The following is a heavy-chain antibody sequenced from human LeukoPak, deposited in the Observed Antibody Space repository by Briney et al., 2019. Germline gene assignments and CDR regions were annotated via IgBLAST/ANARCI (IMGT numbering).Heavy chain of an antibody. CDR3: ARDLISSSWYEEYFQH. CDR2: ISSSSSTI. J-gene: IGHJ1*01. D-gene: IGHD6-13*01. CDR1: GSTFSSYS. V-gene: IGHV3-48*01. Sequence: GGSLRLSCAASGSTFSSYSMNWVRQAPGKGLEWVSYISSSSSTIYYADSVKGRFTISRDNAKNSLYLQMNSLRAEDTAVYYCARDLISSSWYEEYFQHWGQGTLVTVSS.